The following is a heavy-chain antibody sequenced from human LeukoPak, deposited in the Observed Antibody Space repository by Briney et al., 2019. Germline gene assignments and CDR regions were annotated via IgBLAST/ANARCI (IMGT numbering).Heavy chain of an antibody. Sequence: GGSLRLSCAASGFTFSSYGMHWVRQAPGKGLEWVALIRYDGNNKYYADSVKGRFSISRDNSKNTLYLQINSLRAEDTAVYYWVKEAWVGQGDTVMVWGQGTLVNVSS. CDR2: IRYDGNNK. CDR1: GFTFSSYG. J-gene: IGHJ4*02. D-gene: IGHD5-18*01. V-gene: IGHV3-30*02. CDR3: VKEAWVGQGDTVMV.